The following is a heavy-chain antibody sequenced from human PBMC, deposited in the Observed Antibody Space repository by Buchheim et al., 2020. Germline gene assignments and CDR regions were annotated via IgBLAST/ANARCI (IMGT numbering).Heavy chain of an antibody. Sequence: QVQLVQSGADVKRPGSSVKVSCKASGDTFSTYSISWVRQSPGQGLEWMGGITPVFGTAHYAQKFQGRVTITADKSTSTAYMELNRLRFEDTAVYYCARQFGYASSGYYFYFWGQGTL. J-gene: IGHJ4*02. CDR2: ITPVFGTA. D-gene: IGHD3-22*01. CDR1: GDTFSTYS. V-gene: IGHV1-69*06. CDR3: ARQFGYASSGYYFYF.